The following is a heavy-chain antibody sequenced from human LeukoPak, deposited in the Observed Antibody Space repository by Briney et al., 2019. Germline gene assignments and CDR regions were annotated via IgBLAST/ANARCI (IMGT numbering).Heavy chain of an antibody. D-gene: IGHD3-22*01. V-gene: IGHV1-69*05. J-gene: IGHJ4*02. CDR2: IIPIFGTA. Sequence: GASVKVSCKASGGTFSSYSISWVRQAPGQGLEWMGRIIPIFGTANYAQKFKGRVTITTDESTSTAYMELSSLRSEDTAVYYCARGRTPYYYDSSGYFDYWGQGTLVTVSS. CDR3: ARGRTPYYYDSSGYFDY. CDR1: GGTFSSYS.